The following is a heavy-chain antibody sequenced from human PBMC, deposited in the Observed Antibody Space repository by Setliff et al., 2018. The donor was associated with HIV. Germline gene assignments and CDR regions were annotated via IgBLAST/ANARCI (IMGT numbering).Heavy chain of an antibody. CDR1: GGSFSGYY. V-gene: IGHV4-34*01. CDR3: ARGRGYSGYYYYYYYMDV. Sequence: LSLTCAVYGGSFSGYYWSWIRQPPGKGLEWIGEINHSGSTNYNPSPKSRVTISVDTSKNQFSLKLSSVTAADTAVYYCARGRGYSGYYYYYYYMDVWGKGTTVTVSS. CDR2: INHSGST. D-gene: IGHD5-12*01. J-gene: IGHJ6*03.